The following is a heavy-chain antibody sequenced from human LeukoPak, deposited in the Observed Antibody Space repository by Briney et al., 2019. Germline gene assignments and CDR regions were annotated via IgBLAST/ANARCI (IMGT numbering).Heavy chain of an antibody. CDR3: ARQGRVYCSSTSCSIDY. CDR2: IYPADSDI. J-gene: IGHJ4*02. CDR1: GYSFTNYW. D-gene: IGHD2-2*01. V-gene: IGHV5-51*01. Sequence: GESLKISCKGSGYSFTNYWIGWVRQMPGKGLEWMGIIYPADSDIRYSPSFQGQVTISADKSISTAYLQWSSLKASDTAMYYCARQGRVYCSSTSCSIDYWGQGTLVTVSS.